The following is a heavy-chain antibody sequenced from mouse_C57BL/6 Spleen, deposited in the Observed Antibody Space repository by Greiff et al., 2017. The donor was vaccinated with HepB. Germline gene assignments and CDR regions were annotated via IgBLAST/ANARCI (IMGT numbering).Heavy chain of an antibody. CDR3: TRDSGYYDYFDY. V-gene: IGHV5-9-1*02. J-gene: IGHJ2*01. D-gene: IGHD2-3*01. CDR2: ISSGGDYI. Sequence: EVMLVESGEGLVKPGGSLKLSCAASGFTFSSYAMSWVRQTPEKRLEWVAYISSGGDYIYYADTVKGRFTISRDNARNTLYLQMSSLKSEDTAMYYCTRDSGYYDYFDYWGQGTTLTVSS. CDR1: GFTFSSYA.